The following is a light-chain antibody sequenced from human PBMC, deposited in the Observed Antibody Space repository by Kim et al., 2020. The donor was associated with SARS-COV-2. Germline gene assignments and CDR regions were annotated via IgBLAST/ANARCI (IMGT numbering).Light chain of an antibody. CDR2: RTN. CDR3: QIWDIDTV. CDR1: NIGRKS. V-gene: IGLV3-9*01. Sequence: VSVALGQTARITCEGNNIGRKSVRWCQQRPGQAPVLVISRTNNRPSEIPERFSGSNSGDTATLTIGRTQAGDEADYYCQIWDIDTVFGGGTQLTVL. J-gene: IGLJ2*01.